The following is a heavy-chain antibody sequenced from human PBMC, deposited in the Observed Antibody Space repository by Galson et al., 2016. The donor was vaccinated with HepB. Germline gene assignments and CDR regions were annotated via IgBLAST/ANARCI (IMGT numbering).Heavy chain of an antibody. V-gene: IGHV3-21*01. CDR1: GFIFSSYA. CDR2: ISSSSNYI. CDR3: ARDPRGPQVWATYFDY. J-gene: IGHJ4*02. D-gene: IGHD5-18*01. Sequence: SLRLSCAASGFIFSSYAMHWVRQAPGKGLEWVSSISSSSNYIYFAESVKGRFTISRDNAKNSLYLQMNSLRAEDTAVYYCARDPRGPQVWATYFDYWGQGTLVTVSS.